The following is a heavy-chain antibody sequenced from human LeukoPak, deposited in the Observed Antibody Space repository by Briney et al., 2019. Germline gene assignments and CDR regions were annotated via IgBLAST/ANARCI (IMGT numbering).Heavy chain of an antibody. Sequence: SVKVSCKASGGTFSSYTISWVRQAPGQGPEWMGRIIPILGIANYAQKFQGRVTITADKSTSTAYMELSSLRSEDTAVYYCARGKTAVTRERPYYYMDVWGKGTTVTVSS. J-gene: IGHJ6*03. CDR1: GGTFSSYT. V-gene: IGHV1-69*02. CDR3: ARGKTAVTRERPYYYMDV. D-gene: IGHD4-11*01. CDR2: IIPILGIA.